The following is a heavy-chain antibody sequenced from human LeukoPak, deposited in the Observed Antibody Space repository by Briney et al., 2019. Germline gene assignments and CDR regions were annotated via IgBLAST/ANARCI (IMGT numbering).Heavy chain of an antibody. V-gene: IGHV1-2*02. J-gene: IGHJ4*02. D-gene: IGHD3-16*01. CDR3: ASEGREFGPHKLAGFDY. CDR1: GYTFTGYY. Sequence: GASVNVSCKASGYTFTGYYIHWVRQAPGQGLEWMGWINPNSGGTNYAQKFQGRVTLTRDTSIITAYMELSRLRYDDTAVYYCASEGREFGPHKLAGFDYWGQGTLVTVSS. CDR2: INPNSGGT.